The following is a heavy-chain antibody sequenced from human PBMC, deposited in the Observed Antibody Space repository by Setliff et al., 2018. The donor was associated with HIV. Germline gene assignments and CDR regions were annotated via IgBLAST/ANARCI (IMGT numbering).Heavy chain of an antibody. CDR1: GYTFTSYA. D-gene: IGHD2-8*01. J-gene: IGHJ6*03. Sequence: ASVKVSCKASGYTFTSYAMNWVRQAPGQGLEWMGRISTNTGNPTYAQGFTGRSVFSLDTSVSTAYLQISSLKAEDTAVYYCVRLTADRTNYYYYMDVWGKGTTVTVSS. V-gene: IGHV7-4-1*02. CDR3: VRLTADRTNYYYYMDV. CDR2: ISTNTGNP.